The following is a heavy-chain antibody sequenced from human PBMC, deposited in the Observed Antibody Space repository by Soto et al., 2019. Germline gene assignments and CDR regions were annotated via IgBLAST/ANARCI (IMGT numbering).Heavy chain of an antibody. Sequence: GASVKVSCKASGFTFTCSAMQWVRQARGQRLEWIGWIVVGSGNTNYAQKFQERVTITRDMSTNTAYMELSSLRSEDTAVYYCAADGRPYGGITYYMDVWGKGTTVTVSS. CDR2: IVVGSGNT. J-gene: IGHJ6*03. D-gene: IGHD1-20*01. CDR1: GFTFTCSA. V-gene: IGHV1-58*02. CDR3: AADGRPYGGITYYMDV.